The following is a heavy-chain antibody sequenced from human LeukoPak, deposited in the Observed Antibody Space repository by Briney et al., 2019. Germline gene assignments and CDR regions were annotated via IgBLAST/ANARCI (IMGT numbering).Heavy chain of an antibody. Sequence: ASVKVSCRTSGYSENFYGITWVRQVAGQGLEWMGWISAQHGQTEYAPNSQDRVTMATDTYTNTAYMELRSLRSDDTAVYYCAGSLGYCTSNVCYLKYWGQGTLVTVSS. J-gene: IGHJ4*02. D-gene: IGHD2-8*01. CDR1: GYSENFYG. V-gene: IGHV1-18*01. CDR3: AGSLGYCTSNVCYLKY. CDR2: ISAQHGQT.